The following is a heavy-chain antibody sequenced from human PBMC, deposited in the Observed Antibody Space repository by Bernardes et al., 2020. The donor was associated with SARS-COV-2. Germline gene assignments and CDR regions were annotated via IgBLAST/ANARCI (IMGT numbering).Heavy chain of an antibody. CDR1: GGSFSGYY. Sequence: SETLSVTCAVYGGSFSGYYWSWIRQPPGKGLEWIGEINHSGSTNYNPSLKSRVTISVDTSKNQFSLKLSSVTAADTAVYYCARAGRITIFGVVIMWDVEWSGNYGMDVWGQGTTVTVSS. CDR3: ARAGRITIFGVVIMWDVEWSGNYGMDV. CDR2: INHSGST. D-gene: IGHD3-3*01. V-gene: IGHV4-34*01. J-gene: IGHJ6*02.